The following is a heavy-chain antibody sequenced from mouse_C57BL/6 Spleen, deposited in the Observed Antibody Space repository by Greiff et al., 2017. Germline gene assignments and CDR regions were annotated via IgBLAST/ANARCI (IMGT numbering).Heavy chain of an antibody. CDR1: GYTFTDYY. Sequence: EVQLQQSGPELVKPGASVKISCKASGYTFTDYYMNWVKQSHGKSLEWIGDINPNNGGTSYNQKFKGKATLTVDKSSSTAYMELRSLTSEDSAVYYCARRVYYGSSWDWYFDVWGTGTTVTVSS. V-gene: IGHV1-26*01. J-gene: IGHJ1*03. CDR3: ARRVYYGSSWDWYFDV. CDR2: INPNNGGT. D-gene: IGHD1-1*01.